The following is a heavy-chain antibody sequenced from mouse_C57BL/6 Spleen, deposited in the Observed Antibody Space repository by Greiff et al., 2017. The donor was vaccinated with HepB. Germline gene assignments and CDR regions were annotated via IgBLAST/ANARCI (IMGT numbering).Heavy chain of an antibody. CDR3: AKNDGYSRAMDY. Sequence: VKLMESGPGLVQPSQSLSITCTVSGFSLTSYGVHWVRQSPGKGLEWLGVIWRGGSTDYNAAFMSRLSITKDNSKSQVFFKMNSLQADDTAIYYCAKNDGYSRAMDYWGQGTSVTVSS. CDR2: IWRGGST. D-gene: IGHD2-3*01. V-gene: IGHV2-5*01. J-gene: IGHJ4*01. CDR1: GFSLTSYG.